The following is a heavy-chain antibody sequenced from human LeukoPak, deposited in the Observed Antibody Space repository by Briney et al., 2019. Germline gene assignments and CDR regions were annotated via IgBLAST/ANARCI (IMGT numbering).Heavy chain of an antibody. J-gene: IGHJ4*02. D-gene: IGHD3-16*02. CDR3: ARNNDQSYGYVWGSYRFTPALDY. CDR1: GGTFSSYA. V-gene: IGHV1-69*13. CDR2: IITIFGTA. Sequence: GASVKVSCKASGGTFSSYAISWVRQAPGQGLEWMGGIITIFGTANYAQKFQGRVTITADESTSTAYMELSSLRSEDTAVYYCARNNDQSYGYVWGSYRFTPALDYWGQGTLVTVSS.